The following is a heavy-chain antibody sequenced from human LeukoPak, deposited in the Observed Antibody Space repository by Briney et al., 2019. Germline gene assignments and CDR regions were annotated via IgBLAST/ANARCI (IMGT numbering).Heavy chain of an antibody. V-gene: IGHV3-11*01. CDR3: AREGDYGDYPIDY. D-gene: IGHD4-17*01. Sequence: GGSLRLSCAASGFTFSDYYMSWIRQAPGKGLEWVSYISSSGSTIYCADSVKGRFTISRDNAKNSLYLQMNSLRAEDTAVYYCAREGDYGDYPIDYWGQGTLVTVSS. CDR2: ISSSGSTI. J-gene: IGHJ4*02. CDR1: GFTFSDYY.